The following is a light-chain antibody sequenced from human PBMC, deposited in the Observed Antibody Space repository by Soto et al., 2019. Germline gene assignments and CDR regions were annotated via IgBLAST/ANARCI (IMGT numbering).Light chain of an antibody. CDR3: LQHHNYPIT. J-gene: IGKJ5*01. CDR2: AAS. V-gene: IGKV1-17*01. Sequence: DMHMTQSPSSLSAAVGDRVTITFRASQSISSYLNWYQQKPGKAPKLLIYAASSLQSGVPSRFSGSGSGTEFTLTIRSLQPEDFATYYCLQHHNYPITFGQGTRLEIK. CDR1: QSISSY.